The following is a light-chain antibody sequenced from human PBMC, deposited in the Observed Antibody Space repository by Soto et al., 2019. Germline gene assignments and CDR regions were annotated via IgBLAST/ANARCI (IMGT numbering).Light chain of an antibody. CDR3: CSYTRTSNHYF. V-gene: IGLV2-14*01. CDR2: EVR. CDR1: SSDIGGYDY. Sequence: QSARTQPASVPGTPGQSITISCTGTSSDIGGYDYVSWYQQRPGKAPKLMIYEVRYRPSGVSNRFSGYKSGNTASLTSSGLQAEDEAVYYCCSYTRTSNHYFFGSGTKVTVL. J-gene: IGLJ1*01.